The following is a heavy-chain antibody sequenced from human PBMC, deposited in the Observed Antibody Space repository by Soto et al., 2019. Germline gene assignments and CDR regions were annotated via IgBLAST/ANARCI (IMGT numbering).Heavy chain of an antibody. D-gene: IGHD6-6*01. J-gene: IGHJ6*03. V-gene: IGHV3-33*01. CDR1: GFTFSSYG. CDR2: IWYVGSNK. CDR3: ARDHYSSSTLLTNMDV. Sequence: GGSLRLSCAASGFTFSSYGMHWVRQAPGKGLEWVAVIWYVGSNKYYADSVKGRFTISRDNSKNTLYLQMNSLRAEDTAVYYCARDHYSSSTLLTNMDVWGKGTTVTVSS.